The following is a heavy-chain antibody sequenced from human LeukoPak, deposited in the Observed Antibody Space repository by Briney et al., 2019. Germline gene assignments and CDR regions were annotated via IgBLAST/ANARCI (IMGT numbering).Heavy chain of an antibody. CDR1: GYTFTAYW. V-gene: IGHV5-10-1*01. CDR2: IDPSDSYA. Sequence: GESLRISCKGSGYTFTAYWINGSRQMPGKGLEWMGRIDPSDSYAKYSPSFEGHVTSSADKSISTAYLQSCILKGSDTAMYYCARQRGANWFDPWGQGTLVTVSS. D-gene: IGHD5-24*01. J-gene: IGHJ5*02. CDR3: ARQRGANWFDP.